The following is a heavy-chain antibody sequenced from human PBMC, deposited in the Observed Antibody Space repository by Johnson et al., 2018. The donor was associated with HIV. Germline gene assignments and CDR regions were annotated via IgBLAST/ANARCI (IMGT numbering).Heavy chain of an antibody. J-gene: IGHJ3*02. V-gene: IGHV3-30*02. D-gene: IGHD4-17*01. CDR3: SRGVPDYVDAFDI. Sequence: VQVVESGGGVVQPGGSLRLSCAASGFTFSSYGMHWVRQAPGKGLEWVAFIRYDGSNKYYADSVKGRFTISRDNSKNSLYLQMNSLRAEDTALYYCSRGVPDYVDAFDIWGQGTMVTVSS. CDR1: GFTFSSYG. CDR2: IRYDGSNK.